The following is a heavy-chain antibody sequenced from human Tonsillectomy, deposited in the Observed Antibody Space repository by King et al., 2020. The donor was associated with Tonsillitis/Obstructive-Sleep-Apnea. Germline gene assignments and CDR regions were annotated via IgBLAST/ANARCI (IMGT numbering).Heavy chain of an antibody. CDR3: ARSPRYCGGDCYHFDY. V-gene: IGHV1-46*01. CDR1: GYTFTSYH. J-gene: IGHJ4*02. D-gene: IGHD2-21*02. CDR2: INPSGGST. Sequence: VQLVESGAEVKKPGASVKVSCKASGYTFTSYHMHLVRQAPGQGLEWMGIINPSGGSTSYAQKFQGRVTMTRDTSTSTVYMELSSLTSEDTAVYYCARSPRYCGGDCYHFDYWGQGALVTVSS.